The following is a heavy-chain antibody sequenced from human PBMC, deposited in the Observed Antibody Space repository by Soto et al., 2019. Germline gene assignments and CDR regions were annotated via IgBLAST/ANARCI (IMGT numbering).Heavy chain of an antibody. D-gene: IGHD6-6*01. CDR1: GGTFSSYA. Sequence: SVKVSCKASGGTFSSYAISWVRQAPGQGLEWMGGIIPIFGTANYAQKLQGRVTITADESTSTAYMELSSLRSEDTAVYYCARERGQLVRAPNTDRGTMDVWG. CDR3: ARERGQLVRAPNTDRGTMDV. J-gene: IGHJ6*02. V-gene: IGHV1-69*13. CDR2: IIPIFGTA.